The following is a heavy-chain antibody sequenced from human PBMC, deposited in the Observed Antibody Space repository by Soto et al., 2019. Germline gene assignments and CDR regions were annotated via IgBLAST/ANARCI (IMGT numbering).Heavy chain of an antibody. D-gene: IGHD6-13*01. Sequence: QVQLVESGGGVVQPGRSLRLSCAASGFTFSSYGMHWVRQAPGKGLEWVAVISYDGSNKYYADSVKGRFTISRDNSKNTLYLQMNSLRAEDTAVYYCAKDGRKQQLATYGMDVWGQGTTVTVSS. CDR3: AKDGRKQQLATYGMDV. CDR1: GFTFSSYG. J-gene: IGHJ6*02. V-gene: IGHV3-30*18. CDR2: ISYDGSNK.